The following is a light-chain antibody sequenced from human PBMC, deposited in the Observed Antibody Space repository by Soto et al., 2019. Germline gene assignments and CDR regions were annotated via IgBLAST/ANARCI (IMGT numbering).Light chain of an antibody. J-gene: IGKJ2*01. V-gene: IGKV3-11*01. CDR2: DAS. CDR3: KQRSNWPPYT. CDR1: QSVSSY. Sequence: EIVLTQSPATLSLSPGERATLSCRASQSVSSYLAWYQQKPGQAPRLLIYDASNRATGIPARFSGSGSGTVFTLTISSLEPEDFAVYYCKQRSNWPPYTFGQGTKLEIK.